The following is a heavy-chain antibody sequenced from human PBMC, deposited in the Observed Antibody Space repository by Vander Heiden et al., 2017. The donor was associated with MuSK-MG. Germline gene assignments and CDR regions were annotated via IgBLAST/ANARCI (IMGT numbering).Heavy chain of an antibody. CDR2: IYYSGST. J-gene: IGHJ6*02. CDR3: ARYEVAAGRNYGMDV. D-gene: IGHD6-13*01. V-gene: IGHV4-31*03. CDR1: GGSISSGGYY. Sequence: QVQLQESGPGLVKPSQTLSLTCTVSGGSISSGGYYWSWIRQPPGKGLEWIGYIYYSGSTYYNPSLKSRVTISVDTSKNQFSLKLSSVTAADTAVYYCARYEVAAGRNYGMDVWGQGPTVTVSS.